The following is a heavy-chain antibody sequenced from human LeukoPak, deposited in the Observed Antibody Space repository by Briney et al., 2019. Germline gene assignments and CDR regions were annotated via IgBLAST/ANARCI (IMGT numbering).Heavy chain of an antibody. J-gene: IGHJ4*02. D-gene: IGHD3-3*01. V-gene: IGHV1-46*01. CDR2: INPSGGST. CDR3: ARDGSYYDFWSGYLDY. CDR1: GYTFTSYD. Sequence: GASVKVSCKASGYTFTSYDINWVRQATGQGLEWMGVINPSGGSTSYAQKFQGRVTMTRDSSTSTVYMELSSLTSEDTAVYYCARDGSYYDFWSGYLDYWGQGTLVTVSS.